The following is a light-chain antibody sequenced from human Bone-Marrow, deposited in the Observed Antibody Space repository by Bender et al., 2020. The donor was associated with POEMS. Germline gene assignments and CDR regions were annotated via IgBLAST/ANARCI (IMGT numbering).Light chain of an antibody. CDR3: TSYTSSGTWV. J-gene: IGLJ3*02. V-gene: IGLV2-14*01. CDR1: SRDVGRYNL. Sequence: QSALTQPASVSGSPGQSITVSCTGTSRDVGRYNLVSWYQQYPGKAPKLMIYEVSKRPSGVSNRFSGSKSGNTASLTISGLQAQDEADYYCTSYTSSGTWVFGGGTKLTVL. CDR2: EVS.